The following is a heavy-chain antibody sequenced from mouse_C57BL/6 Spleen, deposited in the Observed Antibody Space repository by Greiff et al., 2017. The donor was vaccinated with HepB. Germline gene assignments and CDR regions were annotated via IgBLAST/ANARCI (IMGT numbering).Heavy chain of an antibody. CDR3: AREGDGYSFYFDY. D-gene: IGHD2-3*01. J-gene: IGHJ2*01. Sequence: QGVESGGGLVKPGGSLKLSCAASGFTFSSYAMSWVRQTPEKRLEWVATISDGGSYTYYPDNVKGRFTISRDNAKNNLYLQMSHLKSEDTAMYYCAREGDGYSFYFDYWGQGTTLTVSS. CDR1: GFTFSSYA. CDR2: ISDGGSYT. V-gene: IGHV5-4*01.